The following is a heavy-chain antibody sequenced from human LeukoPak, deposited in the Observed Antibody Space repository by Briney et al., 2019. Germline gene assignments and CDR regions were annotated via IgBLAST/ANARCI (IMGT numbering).Heavy chain of an antibody. D-gene: IGHD1-26*01. V-gene: IGHV1-69*04. Sequence: SVKVSCKASGGTFSSYAISWVRQAPGQGPEWMGRIIPILGIANYAQKFQGRVTITADKSTSTAYMELSSLRSEDTAVYYCFSGSPRYYGMDVWGQGTTVTVSS. CDR3: FSGSPRYYGMDV. J-gene: IGHJ6*02. CDR2: IIPILGIA. CDR1: GGTFSSYA.